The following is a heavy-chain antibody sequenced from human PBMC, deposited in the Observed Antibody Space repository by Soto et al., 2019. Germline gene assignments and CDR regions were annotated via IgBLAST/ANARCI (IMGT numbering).Heavy chain of an antibody. V-gene: IGHV4-34*01. Sequence: SETLSLTCTVSGGSFTGHFWSWVRQPPGKGLEWIGEVSHSGNTKYYPSLRSRVTLSVDSSKNQISLALTSVTAADTAVYHCVKDFLGSSSSYGMDVWGQGTTVTVSS. J-gene: IGHJ6*02. CDR3: VKDFLGSSSSYGMDV. CDR2: VSHSGNT. CDR1: GGSFTGHF. D-gene: IGHD2-2*01.